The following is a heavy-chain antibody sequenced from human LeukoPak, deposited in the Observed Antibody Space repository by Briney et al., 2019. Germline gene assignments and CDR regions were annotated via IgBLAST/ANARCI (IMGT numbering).Heavy chain of an antibody. CDR1: GFTFSSYA. CDR3: AKDQRNSPIDY. V-gene: IGHV3-30*04. D-gene: IGHD2-21*01. CDR2: ISYDGSNK. J-gene: IGHJ4*02. Sequence: GGSLRLSCAASGFTFSSYAMHWVRQAPGKGLEWVAVISYDGSNKYYADSVKGRFTISRDNSKNTLYLQMNSLRAEDTAVYYCAKDQRNSPIDYWGQGTLVTVSS.